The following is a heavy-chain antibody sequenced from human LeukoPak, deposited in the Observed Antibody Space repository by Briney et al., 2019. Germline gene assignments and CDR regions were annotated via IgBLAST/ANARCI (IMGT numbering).Heavy chain of an antibody. CDR2: IYHSEST. CDR3: ARGKSRGSHIDY. J-gene: IGHJ4*02. V-gene: IGHV4-38-2*02. Sequence: SETLSLTCTVSGRSISSYYWSWIRQPPGKGREWIGSIYHSESTYYNPSLKSRVTISIDTPKNQFSLKLSSVTAADTAIYFCARGKSRGSHIDYWGQGTLVTVSS. CDR1: GRSISSYY. D-gene: IGHD1-26*01.